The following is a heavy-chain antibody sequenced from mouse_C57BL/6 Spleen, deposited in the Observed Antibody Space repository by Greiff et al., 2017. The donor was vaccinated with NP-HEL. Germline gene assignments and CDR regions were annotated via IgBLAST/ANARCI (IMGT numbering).Heavy chain of an antibody. J-gene: IGHJ2*01. CDR2: IDPENGDT. CDR3: TRASGLRDYFDY. V-gene: IGHV14-4*01. Sequence: VQLQQSGAELVRPGASVKLSCTASGFNIKDDYMHWVKQRPEQGLEWIGWIDPENGDTEYASKFQGQATITAATSSNTAYLQLSSLTSEDTAVYYCTRASGLRDYFDYWGQGTTLTVSS. CDR1: GFNIKDDY. D-gene: IGHD3-1*01.